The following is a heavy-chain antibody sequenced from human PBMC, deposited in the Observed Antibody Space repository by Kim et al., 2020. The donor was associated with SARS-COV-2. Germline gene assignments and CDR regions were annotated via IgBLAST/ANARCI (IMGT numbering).Heavy chain of an antibody. D-gene: IGHD3-22*01. V-gene: IGHV1-58*01. Sequence: SVKVSCKASGFTFTSSAVQWVRQARGQRLEWIGWIVVGSGNTNYAQKFQERVTITRDMSTSTAYMELSSLRSEDTAVYYCAAVPRGSSGYYPGYFQHWGQGTLVTVSS. CDR2: IVVGSGNT. CDR1: GFTFTSSA. J-gene: IGHJ1*01. CDR3: AAVPRGSSGYYPGYFQH.